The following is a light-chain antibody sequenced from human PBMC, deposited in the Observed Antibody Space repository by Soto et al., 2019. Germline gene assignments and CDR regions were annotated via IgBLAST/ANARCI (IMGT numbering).Light chain of an antibody. CDR2: DAF. CDR3: QQRNRWPPVT. CDR1: PSVSNS. V-gene: IGKV3-11*01. J-gene: IGKJ4*01. Sequence: ESVLTQSPATLSLSPGERATLSCRASPSVSNSLAWYQHKPGQAPRLLIYDAFNRPTGVPTRFSGSGSGTDFTLTISSLEPEDFAVYYCQQRNRWPPVTFGGGTRVEIK.